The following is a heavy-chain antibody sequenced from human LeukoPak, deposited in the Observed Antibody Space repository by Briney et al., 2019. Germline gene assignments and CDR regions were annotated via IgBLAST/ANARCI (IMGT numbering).Heavy chain of an antibody. CDR3: ARRRGYCSSTSCPNWFDP. CDR1: GGSFSGYY. D-gene: IGHD2-2*01. Sequence: SETLSLTCAVYGGSFSGYYWSWIRQPPGKGLEWIGEINHSGSTNYNPSLKSRVTISADTSKNQFSLKLSSVTAADTAVYYCARRRGYCSSTSCPNWFDPWGQGTLVTVSS. V-gene: IGHV4-34*01. CDR2: INHSGST. J-gene: IGHJ5*02.